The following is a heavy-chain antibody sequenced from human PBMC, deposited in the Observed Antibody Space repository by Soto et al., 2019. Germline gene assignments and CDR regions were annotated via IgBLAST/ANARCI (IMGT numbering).Heavy chain of an antibody. Sequence: SETLSLTCTVSGGSISSSSYYWGWIRQPPGKGLEWIGSIYYSGSTYYNPSLKSRVTISVDTSKNQFSLKLSSVTAADTAVYYCVRRGITRKGRAFDIWGQGTMVTVSS. D-gene: IGHD1-20*01. CDR3: VRRGITRKGRAFDI. J-gene: IGHJ3*02. CDR2: IYYSGST. CDR1: GGSISSSSYY. V-gene: IGHV4-39*01.